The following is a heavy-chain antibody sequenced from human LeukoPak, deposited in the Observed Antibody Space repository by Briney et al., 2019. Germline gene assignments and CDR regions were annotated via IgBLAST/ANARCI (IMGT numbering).Heavy chain of an antibody. D-gene: IGHD5-12*01. Sequence: SQTLSLTCTVSGGSISSGGYYWSWIRQPPGKGLEWIGYIYHSGSTYYNPSLKSRVTISVDRSKNQFSLKLSSVTAADTAVYYCARLWGSRVATNYFDYWGQGTLVTVSS. CDR1: GGSISSGGYY. CDR2: IYHSGST. CDR3: ARLWGSRVATNYFDY. V-gene: IGHV4-30-2*01. J-gene: IGHJ4*02.